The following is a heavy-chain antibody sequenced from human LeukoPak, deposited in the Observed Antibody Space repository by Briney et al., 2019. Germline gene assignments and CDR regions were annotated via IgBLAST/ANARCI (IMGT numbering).Heavy chain of an antibody. CDR1: GFTFSSYW. V-gene: IGHV3-7*01. J-gene: IGHJ3*02. CDR3: ARDSWDWFMGVHAFDI. Sequence: TGGPLRLSCAASGFTFSSYWMSWVRQAPGKGLEWVANIKQDGSEKYYVDSVKGRFTISRDNAKNSLYLQMNSLRAEDTAVYYCARDSWDWFMGVHAFDIWGQGTMVTVSS. CDR2: IKQDGSEK. D-gene: IGHD3/OR15-3a*01.